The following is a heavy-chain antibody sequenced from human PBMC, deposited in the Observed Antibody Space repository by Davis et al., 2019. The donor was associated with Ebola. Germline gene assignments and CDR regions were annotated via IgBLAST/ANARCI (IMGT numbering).Heavy chain of an antibody. CDR1: GFTFSSYS. D-gene: IGHD3-22*01. CDR3: ARDPRDSSGYYGWFDP. Sequence: GESLKISCAASGFTFSSYSMNWVRQAPGKGLEWVSYISSSSSYIYYADSVKGRFTISRDNAKNSLYLQMNSLRAEDTAVYYCARDPRDSSGYYGWFDPWGQGTLVTVSS. V-gene: IGHV3-21*05. CDR2: ISSSSSYI. J-gene: IGHJ5*02.